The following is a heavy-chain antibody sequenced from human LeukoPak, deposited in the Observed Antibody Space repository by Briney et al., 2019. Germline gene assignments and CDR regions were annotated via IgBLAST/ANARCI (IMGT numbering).Heavy chain of an antibody. CDR2: IRSKANSYAT. Sequence: GGSLRLSCAASGFTFSGSAMHWVRQASGKGLEWVGRIRSKANSYATAYAASVKGRFTISRDDSKNTAYLQMNSLKTEDTAVYYCTTQAYCSNTSCYTRGAFDIWGQGTMVTVSS. V-gene: IGHV3-73*01. J-gene: IGHJ3*02. CDR3: TTQAYCSNTSCYTRGAFDI. CDR1: GFTFSGSA. D-gene: IGHD2-2*02.